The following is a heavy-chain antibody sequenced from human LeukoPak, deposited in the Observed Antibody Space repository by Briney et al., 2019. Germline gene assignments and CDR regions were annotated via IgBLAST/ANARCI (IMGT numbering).Heavy chain of an antibody. D-gene: IGHD4-23*01. Sequence: ASVKVSCKASGCTFTSYDINWVRQATGQGLEWMGIINPSGGSTSYAQKFQGRVTMTRDMSTSTDYMELSSLRSEDTPVYYCARDNSVEDTAWWFDPWGQGTLVTVS. CDR3: ARDNSVEDTAWWFDP. CDR2: INPSGGST. J-gene: IGHJ5*02. CDR1: GCTFTSYD. V-gene: IGHV1-46*01.